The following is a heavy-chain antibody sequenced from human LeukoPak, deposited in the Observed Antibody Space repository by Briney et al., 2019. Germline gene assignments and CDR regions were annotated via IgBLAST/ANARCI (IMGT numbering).Heavy chain of an antibody. CDR3: ARLDEGFYYDGYGYNF. J-gene: IGHJ4*02. CDR2: IYPGDSET. CDR1: GYSFSNYR. V-gene: IGHV5-51*01. Sequence: GESLKISFKGSGYSFSNYRLAWVRRMPGKGLEGMGIIYPGDSETTYSPSFQGHVTISADKSVTTAYLQWSSLKASDTAMYYCARLDEGFYYDGYGYNFGGQGTLATVSA. D-gene: IGHD3-22*01.